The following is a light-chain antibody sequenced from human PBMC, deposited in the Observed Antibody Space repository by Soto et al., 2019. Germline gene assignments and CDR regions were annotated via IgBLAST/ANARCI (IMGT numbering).Light chain of an antibody. J-gene: IGLJ1*01. CDR2: DVS. Sequence: QSVLTQPASVSGSPGQSITISCTGTSSDVGGYNFVSWYQQHPGKAPKFLIYDVSNRPSGVSTRFSGSKSGNTASLTISGLQAEDEADYYCSSYTSSNTQVFGTGTK. CDR3: SSYTSSNTQV. CDR1: SSDVGGYNF. V-gene: IGLV2-14*03.